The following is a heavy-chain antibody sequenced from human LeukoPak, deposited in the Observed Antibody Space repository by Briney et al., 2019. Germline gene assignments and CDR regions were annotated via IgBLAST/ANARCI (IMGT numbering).Heavy chain of an antibody. Sequence: GGSLRPSFAPSGLTFSTYAMHGFGQVPAKGREGGAVISYDGRNKYYADSVKGRFAISRDNSKNTLYLQMNSLRVEDTAVYFCAKAESSGYHYGSDYWGLGTLVTVSS. CDR2: ISYDGRNK. J-gene: IGHJ4*02. CDR3: AKAESSGYHYGSDY. D-gene: IGHD3-22*01. CDR1: GLTFSTYA. V-gene: IGHV3-30*18.